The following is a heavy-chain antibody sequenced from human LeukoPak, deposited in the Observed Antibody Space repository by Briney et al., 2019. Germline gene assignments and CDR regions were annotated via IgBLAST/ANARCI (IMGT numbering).Heavy chain of an antibody. D-gene: IGHD3-3*01. CDR2: ISYDGSNK. Sequence: PGGSLRLSCAASGFTFSSYAMHWVRQAPGKGLEWVAVISYDGSNKYYADSVKGRFTISRDNAKNSLYLQMNSLRAEDTAVYYCAGGPEVLRFLEWFADAFDIWGQGTMVTVSS. V-gene: IGHV3-30-3*01. J-gene: IGHJ3*02. CDR3: AGGPEVLRFLEWFADAFDI. CDR1: GFTFSSYA.